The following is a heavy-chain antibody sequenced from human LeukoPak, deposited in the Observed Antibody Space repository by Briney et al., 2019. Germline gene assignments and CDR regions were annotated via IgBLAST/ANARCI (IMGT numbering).Heavy chain of an antibody. Sequence: ASVKVSCKASGYTFTTYYMHWVRQAPGQGLEWMGIINPSGGSTSYAQKFQGRVTITADESTSTAYMELSSLRSEDTAVYYCARDDGQGMDVWGKGTTVTVSS. D-gene: IGHD3/OR15-3a*01. CDR3: ARDDGQGMDV. CDR1: GYTFTTYY. V-gene: IGHV1-46*01. CDR2: INPSGGST. J-gene: IGHJ6*04.